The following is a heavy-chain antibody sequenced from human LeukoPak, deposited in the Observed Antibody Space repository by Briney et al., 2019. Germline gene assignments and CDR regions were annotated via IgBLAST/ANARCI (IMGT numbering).Heavy chain of an antibody. J-gene: IGHJ3*02. Sequence: GASVTVSCKASGYTFTGYYMHWLRQAPGQGLEWMGWINPNSGGTNYAQKFHGKVTMTRDRSNSKAYMEPRRLRSDDTAVSYCSSRYGDYMAFDICVQGTKVSVPS. D-gene: IGHD4-17*01. CDR1: GYTFTGYY. V-gene: IGHV1-2*02. CDR2: INPNSGGT. CDR3: SSRYGDYMAFDI.